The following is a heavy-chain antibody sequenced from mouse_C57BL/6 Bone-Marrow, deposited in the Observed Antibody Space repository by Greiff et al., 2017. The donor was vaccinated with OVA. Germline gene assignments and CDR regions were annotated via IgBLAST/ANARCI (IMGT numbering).Heavy chain of an antibody. Sequence: VQLQQPGAELVKPGASVKMSCKASGYTFTSYWITWVKQRPGQGLEWIGDIYPGSGSTNYNEKFKSKATLTVDTSSSTAYMQLSSLTSEDSAVYYWARRGQLRPYFDYWGQGTTLTVSS. D-gene: IGHD3-2*02. V-gene: IGHV1-55*01. CDR2: IYPGSGST. J-gene: IGHJ2*01. CDR1: GYTFTSYW. CDR3: ARRGQLRPYFDY.